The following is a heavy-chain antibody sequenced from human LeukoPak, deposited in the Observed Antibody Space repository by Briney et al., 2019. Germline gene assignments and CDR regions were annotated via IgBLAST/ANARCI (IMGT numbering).Heavy chain of an antibody. V-gene: IGHV4-34*01. Sequence: SETLSLTCAVYGGSFSGYYWSWIRQPPGKGLEWIGEINHSGSTNYNPSLKSRVTISVDTSKNQFSLKLSSVTAADTAVYYCTRGPDDYGDYGGENWFDPWGQGTLVTVSS. CDR1: GGSFSGYY. CDR2: INHSGST. CDR3: TRGPDDYGDYGGENWFDP. J-gene: IGHJ5*02. D-gene: IGHD4-17*01.